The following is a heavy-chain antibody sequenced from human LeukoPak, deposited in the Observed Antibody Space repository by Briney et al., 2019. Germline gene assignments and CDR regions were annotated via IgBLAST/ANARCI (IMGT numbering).Heavy chain of an antibody. Sequence: ASVQVSCKTSGYTFTGYYIHWVRQAPAQGLEWMGWINPNSGGTNYAQNFQGRVTMTRDTSISTAYMELSRLRSDDTAVYYCVRDDVSPWGQGTLVTVSS. CDR1: GYTFTGYY. CDR2: INPNSGGT. V-gene: IGHV1-2*02. J-gene: IGHJ5*02. CDR3: VRDDVSP.